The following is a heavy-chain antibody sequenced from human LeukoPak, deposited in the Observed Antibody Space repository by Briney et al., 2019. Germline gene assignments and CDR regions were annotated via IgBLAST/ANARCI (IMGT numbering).Heavy chain of an antibody. CDR2: IYPGDSDT. Sequence: GESLKISCKGSGYSFTSYWIGWVRQMPGKGLEWMGIIYPGDSDTRYSPSFQGQVTISADKSISTAYLQWSSLKASDTAMYYCARHSRGNYYDSSGPSIDHWGQGTLVTVSS. V-gene: IGHV5-51*01. CDR3: ARHSRGNYYDSSGPSIDH. CDR1: GYSFTSYW. D-gene: IGHD3-22*01. J-gene: IGHJ4*02.